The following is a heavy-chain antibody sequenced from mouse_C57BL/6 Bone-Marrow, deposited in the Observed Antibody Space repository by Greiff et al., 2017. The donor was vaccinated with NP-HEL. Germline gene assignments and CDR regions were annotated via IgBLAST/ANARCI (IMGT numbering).Heavy chain of an antibody. CDR3: SRRSTFLVFAG. V-gene: IGHV5-12*01. J-gene: IGHJ1*03. Sequence: EVKVVESGGGLVQPGGSLKLSCAASGFTFSDYYMYWVRQTPEKRLEWVAYISTGGGSTYYPDTVKGRFTISRDNAKNTLYLQMSRLKSEDTAVYYCSRRSTFLVFAGWGKGTPVTVSA. CDR2: ISTGGGST. D-gene: IGHD5-5*01. CDR1: GFTFSDYY.